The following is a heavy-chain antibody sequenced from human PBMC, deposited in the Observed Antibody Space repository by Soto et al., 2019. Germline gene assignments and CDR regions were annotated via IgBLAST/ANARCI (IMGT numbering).Heavy chain of an antibody. J-gene: IGHJ6*03. V-gene: IGHV1-3*01. CDR2: INAGNGNT. CDR1: GYTFTGYA. D-gene: IGHD2-2*01. CDR3: ARSCSSTSCSVEDYYYYMDV. Sequence: ASVKGSCKASGYTFTGYAMHWVRQAPGQRLEWMGWINAGNGNTKYSQKFQGRVTITRDTSASTAYMELSSLRSEDTAVYYCARSCSSTSCSVEDYYYYMDVWGKGTTVTVSS.